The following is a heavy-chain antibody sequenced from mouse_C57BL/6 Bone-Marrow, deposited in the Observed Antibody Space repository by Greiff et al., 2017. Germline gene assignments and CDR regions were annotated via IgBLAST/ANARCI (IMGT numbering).Heavy chain of an antibody. CDR1: GYTFTDYN. CDR2: INPNNGGT. J-gene: IGHJ4*01. V-gene: IGHV1-22*01. CDR3: ARRGNSYYYAMDY. D-gene: IGHD2-1*01. Sequence: EVQLQQSGPELVKPGASVKMSCKASGYTFTDYNMHWVKQSHGKSLEWIGYINPNNGGTSYNQKFKVKATLTVNKSSSTAYMELRSLTSEDSAVYYCARRGNSYYYAMDYRGQGTSVTVSS.